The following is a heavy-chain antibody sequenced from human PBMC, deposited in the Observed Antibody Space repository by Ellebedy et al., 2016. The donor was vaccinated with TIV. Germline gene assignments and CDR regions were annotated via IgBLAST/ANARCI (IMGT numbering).Heavy chain of an antibody. Sequence: AASVKVSCKASGYTFTSYGISWVRQAPGQGLAWMGWISAYNGNTNYAQKFQGRVTMTTATSTSTAYMDLRSLRSDDTAVYFCARRSRHDYSIREMYYFDYWGQGTLITVSS. J-gene: IGHJ4*02. V-gene: IGHV1-18*01. CDR3: ARRSRHDYSIREMYYFDY. CDR2: ISAYNGNT. CDR1: GYTFTSYG. D-gene: IGHD4-11*01.